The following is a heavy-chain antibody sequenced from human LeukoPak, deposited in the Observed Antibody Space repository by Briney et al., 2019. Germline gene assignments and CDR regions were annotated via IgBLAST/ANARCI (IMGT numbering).Heavy chain of an antibody. CDR3: ARERDYGDYGLDY. CDR2: IYYSGST. J-gene: IGHJ4*02. Sequence: PSETLSLTCTVSGDSVSSGSYYWSWIRQPPGKGLEWIGYIYYSGSTNYNPSLKSRVTISVDTSKNQFSLKLSSVTAADTAVYYCARERDYGDYGLDYWGQGTLVTVSS. V-gene: IGHV4-61*01. D-gene: IGHD4-17*01. CDR1: GDSVSSGSYY.